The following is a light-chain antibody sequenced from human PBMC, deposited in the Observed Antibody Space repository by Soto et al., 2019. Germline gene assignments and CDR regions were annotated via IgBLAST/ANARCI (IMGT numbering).Light chain of an antibody. CDR1: QSVTNNY. V-gene: IGKV3-20*01. CDR3: QQFSSYPLT. CDR2: DAS. J-gene: IGKJ4*01. Sequence: EKVMTQSPATLSVSPGETATLSCRASQSVTNNYLAWYQQKPGQAPRLLIYDASSRATCIPDRFSGGGSGTDSTLTISRLEPEDFAVYYCQQFSSYPLTFGGGTKVDI.